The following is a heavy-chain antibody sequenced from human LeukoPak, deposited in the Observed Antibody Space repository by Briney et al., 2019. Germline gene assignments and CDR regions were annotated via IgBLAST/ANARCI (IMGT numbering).Heavy chain of an antibody. D-gene: IGHD3-9*01. CDR3: ARGAVRYFDWLSN. CDR1: GFTFSSYG. J-gene: IGHJ4*02. V-gene: IGHV3-23*01. Sequence: GGSLRLSCAASGFTFSSYGMSWVRQAPGKGLEWVSAISGSGGSTYYADSVKGRFTISRDNSKNTLYLQMDSLRAEDTAVYYCARGAVRYFDWLSNWGQGTLVTVSS. CDR2: ISGSGGST.